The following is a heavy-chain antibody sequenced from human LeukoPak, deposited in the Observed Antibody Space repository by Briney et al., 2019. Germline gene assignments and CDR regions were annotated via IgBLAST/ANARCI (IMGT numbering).Heavy chain of an antibody. CDR2: ISSSGSTI. J-gene: IGHJ4*02. D-gene: IGHD2-2*01. CDR1: GFTFSDYY. CDR3: AKVETSGGANCYALDY. V-gene: IGHV3-11*01. Sequence: GGSLRLSCAASGFTFSDYYMSWIRQAPGKGLEWVSYISSSGSTIYYADSVKGRFTISRDNAKNSLYLQMNSLRAEDTAVYYCAKVETSGGANCYALDYWGQGTLVTVSS.